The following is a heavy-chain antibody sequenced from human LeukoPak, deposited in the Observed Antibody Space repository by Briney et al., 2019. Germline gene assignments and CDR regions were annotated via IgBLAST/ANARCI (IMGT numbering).Heavy chain of an antibody. V-gene: IGHV3-7*01. CDR1: GFSFSSYW. D-gene: IGHD2-2*01. J-gene: IGHJ6*03. Sequence: GGSLRLSCAASGFSFSSYWMSWVRQAPGKGLEWVANIKQDGSEKYSVDSVKGRFTVSRDNAKNSLYLQMNSLRAEDTAVYYCAREAGYQLLSGCYYYMDVWGKGTTVTVSS. CDR2: IKQDGSEK. CDR3: AREAGYQLLSGCYYYMDV.